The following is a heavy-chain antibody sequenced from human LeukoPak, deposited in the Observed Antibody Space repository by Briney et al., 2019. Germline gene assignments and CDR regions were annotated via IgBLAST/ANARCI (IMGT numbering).Heavy chain of an antibody. CDR3: ARDSCSSTSCFYDY. Sequence: GGSLRLSCAASGFTFSHYWMTWVRQAPGKGLEWVANIKQDGSEQYYVDSVKGRFTISRDNAKNSLYLQMNSLRVEDTAVYYCARDSCSSTSCFYDYWGQGTLVTVSS. CDR2: IKQDGSEQ. V-gene: IGHV3-7*01. D-gene: IGHD2-2*01. CDR1: GFTFSHYW. J-gene: IGHJ4*02.